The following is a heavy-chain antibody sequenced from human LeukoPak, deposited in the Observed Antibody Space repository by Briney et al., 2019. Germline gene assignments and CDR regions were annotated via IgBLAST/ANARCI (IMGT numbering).Heavy chain of an antibody. Sequence: PSETLSLTCTVSGNSISSGEYYWSWIRQPPGKGLGWIGYIYYSGSTYYNPSLKSRVTISVDTSKNQFSLKLSSVTAADTAVYYCARRGYSGYDYYFDYWGQGTLVTVSS. J-gene: IGHJ4*02. CDR2: IYYSGST. V-gene: IGHV4-30-4*01. CDR3: ARRGYSGYDYYFDY. CDR1: GNSISSGEYY. D-gene: IGHD5-12*01.